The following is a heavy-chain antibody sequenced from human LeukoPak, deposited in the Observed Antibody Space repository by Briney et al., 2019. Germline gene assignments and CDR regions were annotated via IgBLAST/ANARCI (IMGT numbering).Heavy chain of an antibody. V-gene: IGHV3-48*03. J-gene: IGHJ6*04. Sequence: GGSLRLSCAASGFTFSSYEMNWVRQAPGKGLEWVSYISSSGSTIYYADSVKGRFTISRDNAKNSLYLQMNSLRAEDTAVYYCARIPGYSYGYGYSGYGMDVWGKGTTVTVSS. D-gene: IGHD5-18*01. CDR2: ISSSGSTI. CDR3: ARIPGYSYGYGYSGYGMDV. CDR1: GFTFSSYE.